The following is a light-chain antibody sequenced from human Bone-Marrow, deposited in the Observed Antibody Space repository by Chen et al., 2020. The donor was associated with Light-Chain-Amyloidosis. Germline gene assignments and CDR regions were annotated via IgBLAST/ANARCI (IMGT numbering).Light chain of an antibody. CDR3: GTWDSSLSAV. V-gene: IGLV1-51*01. J-gene: IGLJ3*02. CDR1: SPNIGNNY. CDR2: DNN. Sequence: QSVLTQPPSGSAAPGQKVTISCSGSSPNIGNNYVSWYQQLPGTAPKLLIYDNNKRPSGIPDRFSGSKSGTSATLGITGLQTGDEADYYCGTWDSSLSAVFGGGTKLTVL.